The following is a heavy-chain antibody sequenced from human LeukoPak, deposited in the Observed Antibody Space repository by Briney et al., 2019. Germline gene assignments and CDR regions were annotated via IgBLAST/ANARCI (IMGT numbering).Heavy chain of an antibody. CDR1: GFTFSSYA. Sequence: PAGSLRLSCAASGFTFSSYAMSWVRQAPGKGLEWVSAISGSGGSTYYADSVKGRFTISRDNSKNTPYLPMNSLRAEHTAVYYCAKTVLRYSTGDAFDIWGQGTMVTVSS. J-gene: IGHJ3*02. D-gene: IGHD3-9*01. V-gene: IGHV3-23*01. CDR2: ISGSGGST. CDR3: AKTVLRYSTGDAFDI.